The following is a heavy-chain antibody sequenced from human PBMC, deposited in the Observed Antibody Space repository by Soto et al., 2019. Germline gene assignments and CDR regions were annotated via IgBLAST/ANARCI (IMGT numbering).Heavy chain of an antibody. CDR3: ARSGDPVDYFYYYGMDV. D-gene: IGHD4-17*01. CDR1: GYTFTTYC. V-gene: IGHV1-18*01. CDR2: ISAYNGNT. J-gene: IGHJ6*02. Sequence: ASVKVSCKASGYTFTTYCISWVRQAPGQGLEWMGWISAYNGNTNYALKFQGRVTMTTDTSTSTAYMELRSLRSDDTAVYYCARSGDPVDYFYYYGMDVWGQGTTVTVS.